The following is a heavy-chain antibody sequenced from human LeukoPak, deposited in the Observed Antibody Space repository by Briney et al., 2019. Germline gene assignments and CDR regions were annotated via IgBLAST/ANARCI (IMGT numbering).Heavy chain of an antibody. D-gene: IGHD3-16*02. V-gene: IGHV3-74*01. CDR3: AGDPVYDYVWGSYRYEDQNLGY. CDR1: GFTFNTYW. Sequence: GGSLRLSCAASGFTFNTYWMHWVRQAPGKGLVWVSRINPDGSSTDYADSVKGRFTISRDNSKNTLYLQMNSLRAEDTAVYYCAGDPVYDYVWGSYRYEDQNLGYWGQGTLVTVSS. CDR2: INPDGSST. J-gene: IGHJ4*02.